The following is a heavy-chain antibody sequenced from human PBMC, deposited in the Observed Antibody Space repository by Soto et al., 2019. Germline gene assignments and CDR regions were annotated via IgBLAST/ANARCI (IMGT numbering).Heavy chain of an antibody. CDR3: ARERREINFDTFDF. J-gene: IGHJ3*01. Sequence: GGSLRLSCAASGFTFSSYDMHWVRQVTGKGLEWVSGVATTGGTFYADSVKGRFTISRENAKNSFYLQMNSLRAEDTAVYYCARERREINFDTFDFWGQGTMVTVSS. CDR2: VATTGGT. V-gene: IGHV3-13*01. CDR1: GFTFSSYD.